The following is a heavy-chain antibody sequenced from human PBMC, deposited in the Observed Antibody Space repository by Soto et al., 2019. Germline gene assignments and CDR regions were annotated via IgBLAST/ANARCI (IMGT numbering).Heavy chain of an antibody. CDR2: IYSDGRT. D-gene: IGHD6-25*01. CDR1: GGSISSSGYY. Sequence: PSETLSLTCTVSGGSISSSGYYWGWIRQAPGKGLEWIGNIYSDGRTYYNPSLRSRVALAIGTSQNQFSLKLTSVDASDTAIYYXATQKSSSAAHSYGMDVWGAGTTVTVSS. V-gene: IGHV4-39*01. CDR3: ATQKSSSAAHSYGMDV. J-gene: IGHJ6*04.